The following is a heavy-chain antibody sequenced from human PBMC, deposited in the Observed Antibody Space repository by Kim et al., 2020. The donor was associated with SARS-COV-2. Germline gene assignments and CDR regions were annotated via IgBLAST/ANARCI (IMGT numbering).Heavy chain of an antibody. Sequence: GGSLRLSCAASGFTFDDYAMHWVRQAPGKGLEWVSGISWNSGSIGYADSVKGRFTISRDNAKNSLYLQMNSLRAEDTALYYCAKVSARISYSDCGGDFGLNHIHIPPKYWGQGTLVTVSS. V-gene: IGHV3-9*01. D-gene: IGHD2-21*02. CDR1: GFTFDDYA. J-gene: IGHJ4*02. CDR3: AKVSARISYSDCGGDFGLNHIHIPPKY. CDR2: ISWNSGSI.